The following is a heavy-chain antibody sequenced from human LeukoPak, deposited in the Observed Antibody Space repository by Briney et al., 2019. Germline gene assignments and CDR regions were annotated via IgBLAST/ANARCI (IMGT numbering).Heavy chain of an antibody. J-gene: IGHJ5*02. Sequence: GASVKVSCKASGGTFSSYAISWVRQAPGQGLEWMGGIIPIFGTANYAQKFQGRVTITADESTSTAYMELSSLRSEDTAVYYCARDGVYSSSWFNVLTPHKNWFDPWGQGTLVTVSS. CDR1: GGTFSSYA. D-gene: IGHD6-13*01. V-gene: IGHV1-69*13. CDR2: IIPIFGTA. CDR3: ARDGVYSSSWFNVLTPHKNWFDP.